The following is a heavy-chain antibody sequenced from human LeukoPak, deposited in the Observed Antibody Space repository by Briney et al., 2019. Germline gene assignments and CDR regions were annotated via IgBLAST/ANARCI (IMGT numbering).Heavy chain of an antibody. J-gene: IGHJ6*03. V-gene: IGHV4-4*07. D-gene: IGHD1-26*01. CDR3: ARASGNYPTGYYYYYYMDG. Sequence: SETLSLTCTVSGGSISSYYWSWIRQPAGKGLEWIGRIYSTGSTNYKPSLKSRVTMSVDTSKNQFSLKLSSVTAADTAVYYCARASGNYPTGYYYYYYMDGWGKGTTVTVSS. CDR1: GGSISSYY. CDR2: IYSTGST.